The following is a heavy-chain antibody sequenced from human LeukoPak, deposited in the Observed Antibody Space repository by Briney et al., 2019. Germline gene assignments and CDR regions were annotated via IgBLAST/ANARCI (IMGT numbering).Heavy chain of an antibody. CDR2: IIPIFGTA. Sequence: GASVKVSCKASGGTFSSYAISWVRQAPGQGLEWMGRIIPIFGTANYAQKFQGRVTITTDESTSTAYMELSSLRSEDTAVYYCAISIEVDTAMAETGYYFGYWGQGTLVTVSS. J-gene: IGHJ4*02. CDR3: AISIEVDTAMAETGYYFGY. D-gene: IGHD5-18*01. V-gene: IGHV1-69*05. CDR1: GGTFSSYA.